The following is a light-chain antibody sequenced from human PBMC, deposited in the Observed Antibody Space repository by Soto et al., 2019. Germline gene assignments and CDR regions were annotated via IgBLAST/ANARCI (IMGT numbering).Light chain of an antibody. V-gene: IGKV3-11*01. J-gene: IGKJ1*01. CDR2: DTS. CDR1: QSVSSY. Sequence: MVFTQSPATLSLSPREGATLSCRASQSVSSYLAWYQQRPGQAPRLLIYDTSKRATGIPDRFSGSGSGTDFTLTISRLEPEDFAVYYCQQYQNSPRTFGQGTKVDIK. CDR3: QQYQNSPRT.